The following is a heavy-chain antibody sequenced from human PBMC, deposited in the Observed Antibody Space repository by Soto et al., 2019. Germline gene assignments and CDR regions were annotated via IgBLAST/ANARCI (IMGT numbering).Heavy chain of an antibody. CDR1: GFTFSSYS. Sequence: EVQLVESGGGLVKPGGSLRLSCAASGFTFSSYSMNWVRQAPGKGLEWVSSISSSSSYIYNADSVKGRFTISIDNAKNSPYLQMNSLGAEDTAVYYCGRDLAVAGTGDNWFDPWGQGTLVTVSS. CDR2: ISSSSSYI. J-gene: IGHJ5*02. CDR3: GRDLAVAGTGDNWFDP. D-gene: IGHD6-19*01. V-gene: IGHV3-21*01.